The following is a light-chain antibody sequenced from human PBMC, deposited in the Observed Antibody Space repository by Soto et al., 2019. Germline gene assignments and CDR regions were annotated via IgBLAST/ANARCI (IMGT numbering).Light chain of an antibody. CDR3: SSYTSSSTPHVV. V-gene: IGLV2-14*01. CDR2: DVS. J-gene: IGLJ2*01. Sequence: QSVLTQPASVSGSPGQSITISCTGTSSDVGGYNYVSWYQQHPGKAPKLMIYDVSNRPSGVSNRFSCSKSGNTASLTISGLQAEDEADYYCSSYTSSSTPHVVFGGGTQLTVL. CDR1: SSDVGGYNY.